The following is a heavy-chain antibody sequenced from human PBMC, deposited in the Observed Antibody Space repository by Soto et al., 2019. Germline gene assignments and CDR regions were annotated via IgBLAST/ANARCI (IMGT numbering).Heavy chain of an antibody. Sequence: SETLSLTCAVSGGSISSSNWWSWVRQPPGKGLEWIGEIHHSGSTNYNPSLKSRVTISVDKSKNQFSLKLSSVTAADTAVYYCAMEEYSSSSARRFDYYYGMDVWGQGTTVTVSS. CDR2: IHHSGST. CDR3: AMEEYSSSSARRFDYYYGMDV. CDR1: GGSISSSNW. D-gene: IGHD6-6*01. J-gene: IGHJ6*02. V-gene: IGHV4-4*02.